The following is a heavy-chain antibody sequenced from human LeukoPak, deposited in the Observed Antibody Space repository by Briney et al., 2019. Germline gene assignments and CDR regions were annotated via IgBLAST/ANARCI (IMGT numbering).Heavy chain of an antibody. CDR1: GYTFTTDG. D-gene: IGHD2-15*01. J-gene: IGHJ5*02. CDR3: ARTTCTGDSCYSGSWFDP. CDR2: ISPYNGHT. Sequence: ASVKVSCKASGYTFTTDGIAWVRQAPGQGLEWLGWISPYNGHTNYAQKLKGRVTMTTDTSTGTAYMELRSLRSDDTAVYYCARTTCTGDSCYSGSWFDPWGQGTLVTVSS. V-gene: IGHV1-18*01.